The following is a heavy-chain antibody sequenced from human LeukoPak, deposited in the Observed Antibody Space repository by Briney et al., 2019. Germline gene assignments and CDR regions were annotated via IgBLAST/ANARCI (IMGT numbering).Heavy chain of an antibody. J-gene: IGHJ4*02. Sequence: GGSLRLSCAASGFTFGDFYMTWIRQAPGKGPEWVSFISSTGSSIYYADSVKGRFTISRDNSKNTLYLQMDSLRAEDTAVYYCATFQIVVVPAAEDFDYWGQGTLVTVSS. CDR2: ISSTGSSI. CDR1: GFTFGDFY. V-gene: IGHV3-11*01. D-gene: IGHD2-2*01. CDR3: ATFQIVVVPAAEDFDY.